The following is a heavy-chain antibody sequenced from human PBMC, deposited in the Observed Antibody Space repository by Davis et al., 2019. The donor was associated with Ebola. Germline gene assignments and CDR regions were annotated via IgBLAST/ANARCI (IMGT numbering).Heavy chain of an antibody. CDR1: GFTFSSYW. D-gene: IGHD2/OR15-2a*01. Sequence: GGSLRLSCAASGFTFSSYWMSWVRQAPGKGLEWVANIKQDGSEKYYMDSVKGRFTISRDNAKNSLVLQMNSLRADDTAVYYCARDPLIIGDATTDSWGQGTLVTVSS. J-gene: IGHJ5*01. CDR3: ARDPLIIGDATTDS. CDR2: IKQDGSEK. V-gene: IGHV3-7*01.